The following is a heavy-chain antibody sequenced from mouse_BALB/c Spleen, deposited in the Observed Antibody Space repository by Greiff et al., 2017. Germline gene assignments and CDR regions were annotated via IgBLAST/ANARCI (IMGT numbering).Heavy chain of an antibody. CDR1: GFSLTSYD. CDR2: IWTGGGT. V-gene: IGHV2-9-2*01. Sequence: VQGVESGPGLVAPSQSLSITCTVSGFSLTSYDISWIRQPPGKGLEWLGVIWTGGGTNYNSAFMSRLSISKDNSKSQVFLKMNSLQTDDTAIYYCVRDELGRAMDYWGQGTSVTVSS. CDR3: VRDELGRAMDY. D-gene: IGHD4-1*01. J-gene: IGHJ4*01.